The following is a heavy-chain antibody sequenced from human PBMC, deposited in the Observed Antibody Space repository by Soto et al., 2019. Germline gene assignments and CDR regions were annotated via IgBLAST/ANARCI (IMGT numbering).Heavy chain of an antibody. CDR1: GGSISSGDYS. J-gene: IGHJ3*01. CDR2: IHYSGTT. D-gene: IGHD5-12*01. Sequence: SETLSLTCTVSGGSISSGDYSWSWIRQSPGEGLEWIGDIHYSGTTYYNPSLKSRAAISADTSKNQVSLKLSSVTAADTAVYFCARGRRDGYKHRVLCALDVWGQGTMVTVSS. CDR3: ARGRRDGYKHRVLCALDV. V-gene: IGHV4-30-4*01.